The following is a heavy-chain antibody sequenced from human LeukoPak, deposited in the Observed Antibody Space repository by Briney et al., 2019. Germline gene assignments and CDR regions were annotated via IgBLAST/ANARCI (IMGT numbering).Heavy chain of an antibody. Sequence: SETLSLTCTVSGVSISSYYWSWIRQPPGKGLEWIGYIYYSGSTNYNPSLKSRVTISVDTSKNQFSLKLSSVTAADTAVYYCAREASMGATLYDYWGQGTLVTVSS. V-gene: IGHV4-59*01. CDR3: AREASMGATLYDY. D-gene: IGHD1-26*01. CDR2: IYYSGST. CDR1: GVSISSYY. J-gene: IGHJ4*02.